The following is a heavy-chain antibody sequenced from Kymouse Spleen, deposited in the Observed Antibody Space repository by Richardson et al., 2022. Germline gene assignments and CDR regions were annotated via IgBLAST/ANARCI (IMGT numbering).Heavy chain of an antibody. V-gene: IGHV3-9*01. Sequence: EVQLVESGGGLVQPGRSLRLSCAASGFTFDDYAMHWVRQAPGKGLEWVSGISWNSGSIGYADSVKGRFTISRDNAKNSLYLQMNSLRAEDTALYYCAKDIGGNPFDYWGQGTLVTVSS. J-gene: IGHJ4*02. D-gene: IGHD1-14*01,IGHD3-16*02. CDR3: AKDIGGNPFDY. CDR1: GFTFDDYA. CDR2: ISWNSGSI.